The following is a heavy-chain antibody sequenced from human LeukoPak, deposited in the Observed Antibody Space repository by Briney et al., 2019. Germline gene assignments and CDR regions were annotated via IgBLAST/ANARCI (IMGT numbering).Heavy chain of an antibody. J-gene: IGHJ5*02. CDR2: IYYSGST. CDR1: GGSISSYY. Sequence: SETLSLTYTVSGGSISSYYWSWIRQPPGKGLEWIGYIYYSGSTNYNPSLKSRVTISVDTSKNQFSLKLSSVTAADTAVYYCARDYKGTSWFDPWGQGTLVTVSS. D-gene: IGHD3-10*01. V-gene: IGHV4-59*01. CDR3: ARDYKGTSWFDP.